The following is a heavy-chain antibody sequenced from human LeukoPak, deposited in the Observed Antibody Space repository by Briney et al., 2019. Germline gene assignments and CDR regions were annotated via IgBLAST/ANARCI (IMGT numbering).Heavy chain of an antibody. Sequence: GGSLRLSCAASGFNFDEYGMIWVRQGLGKGLEWVSGINWNGDSTGYADSVKGRFTISRDNAKNSLYLQMNSLRAEDTAVYYCPRGGRGSGGQGTPVTVSS. CDR2: INWNGDST. D-gene: IGHD6-25*01. V-gene: IGHV3-20*04. CDR3: PRGGRGS. CDR1: GFNFDEYG. J-gene: IGHJ4*02.